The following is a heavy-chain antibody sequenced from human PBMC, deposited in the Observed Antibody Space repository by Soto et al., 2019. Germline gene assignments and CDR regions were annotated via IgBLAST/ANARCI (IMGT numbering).Heavy chain of an antibody. Sequence: QVQLVQSGAEVKKPWASVNVSFKVSGYTLTGLSMHLVRQSPGKGLELMGGVDPEDGKRIYAKKFKGRVTMTEDTSTDTGYMELSRLRSEDTDVYYCAKVETLGDCTNSLCVSWDYWGQGTLVKVSS. CDR1: GYTLTGLS. CDR2: VDPEDGKR. J-gene: IGHJ4*02. D-gene: IGHD2-8*01. V-gene: IGHV1-24*01. CDR3: AKVETLGDCTNSLCVSWDY.